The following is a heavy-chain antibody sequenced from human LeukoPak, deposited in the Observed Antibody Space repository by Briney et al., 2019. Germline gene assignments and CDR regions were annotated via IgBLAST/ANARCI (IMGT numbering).Heavy chain of an antibody. CDR3: ALFDF. V-gene: IGHV1-2*02. CDR2: INPNSGGA. CDR1: GYTFTGYY. Sequence: GASVTVSCQTSGYTFTGYYVHWVRQAPGQGLEWMGWINPNSGGADYTPKFQGRVIMTSDTSITTAYMELLNLESDDTAVYYCALFDFWGQGTQVTVSS. J-gene: IGHJ4*02.